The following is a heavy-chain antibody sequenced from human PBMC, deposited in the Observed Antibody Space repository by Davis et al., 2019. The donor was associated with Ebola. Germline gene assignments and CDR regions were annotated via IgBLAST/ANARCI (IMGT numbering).Heavy chain of an antibody. Sequence: GESLKISCAASGFTVSSYAMGWVRQAPGKGLEWVSTISGNSHNIHYADSVEGRFTISRDNSQNTVYLQMNSLRAEDTARYYCAKEGSSSPQHFDFWGQGTMVSVSS. J-gene: IGHJ3*01. D-gene: IGHD6-13*01. V-gene: IGHV3-23*01. CDR2: ISGNSHNI. CDR3: AKEGSSSPQHFDF. CDR1: GFTVSSYA.